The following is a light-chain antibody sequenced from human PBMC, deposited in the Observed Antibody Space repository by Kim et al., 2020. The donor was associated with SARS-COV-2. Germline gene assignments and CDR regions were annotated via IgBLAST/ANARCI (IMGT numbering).Light chain of an antibody. CDR3: QAWDSDSAEV. Sequence: SYELTQPPSVSVSPGQTASITCSGDKLGDKYVCWYQQKSGLSPLMVIYQDKKRPSGIPERFSGSNSGNTATLTISGTKAMDEGDYYCQAWDSDSAEVFGG. CDR1: KLGDKY. V-gene: IGLV3-1*01. J-gene: IGLJ2*01. CDR2: QDK.